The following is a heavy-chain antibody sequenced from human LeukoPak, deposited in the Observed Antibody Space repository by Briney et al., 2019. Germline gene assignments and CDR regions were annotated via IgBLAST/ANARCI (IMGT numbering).Heavy chain of an antibody. D-gene: IGHD6-19*01. CDR1: GFTFSSYA. CDR2: ISYDGSNK. Sequence: GGSLRLSCAASGFTFSSYAMHWVRQAPGKGLEWVAVISYDGSNKYYEDSVKGRFTISRDNSKNTLYLQMNSLRAEDTAVYYCAKDNSGCFNYWGQGTLVTVSS. J-gene: IGHJ4*02. CDR3: AKDNSGCFNY. V-gene: IGHV3-30*04.